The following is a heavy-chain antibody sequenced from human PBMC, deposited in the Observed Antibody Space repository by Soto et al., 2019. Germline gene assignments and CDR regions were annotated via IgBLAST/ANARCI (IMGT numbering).Heavy chain of an antibody. CDR3: ARGRSPSCVKYYDYIWGSISGSGY. V-gene: IGHV1-8*01. CDR2: INPNSGNT. CDR1: GVSFDSCS. J-gene: IGHJ4*02. Sequence: VKASSKARGVSFDSCSIRWLHQSTGQGLEWMGWINPNSGNTGYAQKFQGRVTMTRNTSISTAYMELSSLRSEDTAVYYCARGRSPSCVKYYDYIWGSISGSGYWGQGTLVTGSS. D-gene: IGHD3-16*01.